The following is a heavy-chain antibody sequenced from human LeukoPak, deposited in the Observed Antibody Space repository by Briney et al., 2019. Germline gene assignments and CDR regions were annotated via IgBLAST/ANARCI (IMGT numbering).Heavy chain of an antibody. CDR1: GFPFSSHT. D-gene: IGHD1-26*01. J-gene: IGHJ4*02. Sequence: AGGSLRLSCAASGFPFSSHTMSWVRQAPGKGLEWVSVIYSGGSTYYADSVKGRFTISRDNSKNTLYLQMNSLRAEDTAVYYCARGVVGATTCFDYWGQGTLVTVSS. CDR2: IYSGGST. V-gene: IGHV3-66*02. CDR3: ARGVVGATTCFDY.